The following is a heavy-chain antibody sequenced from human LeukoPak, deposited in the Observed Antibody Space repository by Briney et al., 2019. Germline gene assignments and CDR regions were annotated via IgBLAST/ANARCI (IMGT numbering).Heavy chain of an antibody. Sequence: GGSLRLSCAASGFTFSTYWMSWVRQAPGKGLEWGANIKGEGSEKYYADSVKGRFTISRDNAKNSLYLQMNSLRAEDTAVYYCARDSSGYQWGQGTLVTVSS. CDR2: IKGEGSEK. V-gene: IGHV3-7*01. D-gene: IGHD3-22*01. CDR3: ARDSSGYQ. J-gene: IGHJ4*02. CDR1: GFTFSTYW.